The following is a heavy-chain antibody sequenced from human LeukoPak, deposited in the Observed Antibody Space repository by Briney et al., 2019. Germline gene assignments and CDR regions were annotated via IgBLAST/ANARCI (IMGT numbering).Heavy chain of an antibody. Sequence: PGGSLRLSCAASGFTVRSNYMSWVRQAPGKGLEWVSFISSAGTTYYADSVKGSFTISRDSSNNTVFLQMNSLRVDDTAVYYCARRHSGGSLFDNWGQGTLVTVSS. CDR3: ARRHSGGSLFDN. J-gene: IGHJ4*02. CDR2: ISSAGTT. D-gene: IGHD2-15*01. CDR1: GFTVRSNY. V-gene: IGHV3-66*01.